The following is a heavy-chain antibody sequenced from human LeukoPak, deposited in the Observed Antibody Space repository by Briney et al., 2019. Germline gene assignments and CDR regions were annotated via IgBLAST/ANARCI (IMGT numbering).Heavy chain of an antibody. CDR3: AKAADQYYYYYFYYMDV. V-gene: IGHV3-30*18. Sequence: PGRSLRLSCAASGFTFSSYGMHWVRQAPGKGLEWVAVISFDGSSKDYAQSVKGRFTISRDNSKNTLYLQMNSLRVEDAAVYYCAKAADQYYYYYFYYMDVWGKGTTVTVXX. J-gene: IGHJ6*03. CDR1: GFTFSSYG. CDR2: ISFDGSSK. D-gene: IGHD2-2*01.